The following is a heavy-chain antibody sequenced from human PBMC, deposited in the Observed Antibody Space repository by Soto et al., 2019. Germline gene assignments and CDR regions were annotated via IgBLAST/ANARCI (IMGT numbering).Heavy chain of an antibody. V-gene: IGHV3-23*01. CDR1: GFTFSSYA. Sequence: GGSLRLSCAASGFTFSSYAMSWVRQAPGKGLEWVSAISGSGGSTYYADSVKGRFTISRDNSKNTLYLQMNSLRAEDTAVYYCAKEVVVPAAMFGNLYYYYGMDVWGQGTTVTVSS. CDR3: AKEVVVPAAMFGNLYYYYGMDV. D-gene: IGHD2-2*01. J-gene: IGHJ6*02. CDR2: ISGSGGST.